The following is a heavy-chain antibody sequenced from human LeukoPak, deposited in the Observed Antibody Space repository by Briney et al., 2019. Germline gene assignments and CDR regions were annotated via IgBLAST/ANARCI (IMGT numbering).Heavy chain of an antibody. CDR3: ATDLGDILTGPFDY. D-gene: IGHD3-9*01. V-gene: IGHV3-9*01. J-gene: IGHJ4*02. Sequence: GRSLRLSCAASGFTFDDYAMHWVRQAPGKGLEWVSGISWNSGSIGYADSVKGRFTISRDNAKNSLYLQMNSLRAEDTALYYCATDLGDILTGPFDYWGQGTLVTVSS. CDR2: ISWNSGSI. CDR1: GFTFDDYA.